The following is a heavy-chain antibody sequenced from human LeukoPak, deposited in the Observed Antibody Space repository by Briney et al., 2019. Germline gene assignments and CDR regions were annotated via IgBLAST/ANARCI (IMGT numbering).Heavy chain of an antibody. D-gene: IGHD5-18*01. CDR1: GFTFSSYW. CDR3: ARGGYRGWDTAMVTSPYIDY. V-gene: IGHV3-74*01. Sequence: PGGSLRLSCAASGFTFSSYWMHWARQAPGKGLVWVSRINSDGSSTSYADSVKGRFTISRDNAKNTLYLQMNSLRAEDTAVYYCARGGYRGWDTAMVTSPYIDYWGQGTLVTVSS. CDR2: INSDGSST. J-gene: IGHJ4*02.